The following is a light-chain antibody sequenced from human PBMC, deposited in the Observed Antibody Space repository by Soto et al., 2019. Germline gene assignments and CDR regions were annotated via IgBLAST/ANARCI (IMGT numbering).Light chain of an antibody. CDR3: RSYTSSSTWV. Sequence: QSALTQPASVSGSPGQSITISCTGTSSDVGGYNYVSWYQQYPGKAPKLMIYEVSNRPSGVSNRFSGSKSGTKASLTISGLQAEDEADYYCRSYTSSSTWVFGGGTKLTVL. CDR2: EVS. J-gene: IGLJ3*02. V-gene: IGLV2-14*01. CDR1: SSDVGGYNY.